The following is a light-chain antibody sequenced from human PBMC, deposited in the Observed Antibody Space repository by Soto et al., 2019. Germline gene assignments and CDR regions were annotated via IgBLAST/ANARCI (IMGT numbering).Light chain of an antibody. V-gene: IGKV3-15*01. CDR2: GAS. CDR3: QQYNNWPPYT. J-gene: IGKJ2*01. CDR1: QSVSRN. Sequence: EIVMTQSPATLSVSPGERATLSCRAIQSVSRNLAWYQQKPGQAPRLLIYGASTRATGIPARFSGSGSGTEFTLTISSLQSEDFAVYYCQQYNNWPPYTFGQGTKLEIK.